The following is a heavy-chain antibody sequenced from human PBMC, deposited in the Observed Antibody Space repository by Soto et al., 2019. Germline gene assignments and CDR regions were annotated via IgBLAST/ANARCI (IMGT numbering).Heavy chain of an antibody. CDR1: GFSLTTGRMG. CDR2: IFSNNER. D-gene: IGHD3-10*01. J-gene: IGHJ6*02. V-gene: IGHV2-26*03. Sequence: QVTLKESGPVLVKATETLTLTCSISGFSLTTGRMGVSWIRQPPGKALEWLAHIFSNNERSYTTSLQNRLSISADNSKRQVVLTMTDVGPVDTATYFCARLVADSSWYYYGLDVWCQGASVTVS. CDR3: ARLVADSSWYYYGLDV.